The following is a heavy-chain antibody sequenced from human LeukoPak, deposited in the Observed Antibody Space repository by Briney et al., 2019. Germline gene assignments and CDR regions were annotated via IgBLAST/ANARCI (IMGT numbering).Heavy chain of an antibody. Sequence: GESLKISCKGSGYNFTIYWIGWVRQMPGKGLEWMGIIYPGDSETRYSPSFQGQVTMSVDKSITTAYLQWSSLQASDTAMYYCARSGSYYGPYDYWGQGTLVTVSS. V-gene: IGHV5-51*01. CDR2: IYPGDSET. J-gene: IGHJ4*02. CDR3: ARSGSYYGPYDY. D-gene: IGHD1-26*01. CDR1: GYNFTIYW.